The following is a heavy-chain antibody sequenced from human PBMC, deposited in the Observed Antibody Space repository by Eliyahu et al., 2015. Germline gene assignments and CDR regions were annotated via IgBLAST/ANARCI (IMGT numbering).Heavy chain of an antibody. CDR3: AGTDFYGXWFDP. D-gene: IGHD2/OR15-2a*01. CDR1: GFSVNKAGMG. CDR2: IFPTDEE. V-gene: IGHV2-26*01. J-gene: IGHJ5*02. Sequence: QVTLKESGPVLVKPTXTLTLTCTVSGFSVNKAGMGFSWIRQPPGKALEWLAHIFPTDEESYSASLKNRLTISKDTSKSQVVLTMTNMDPGDTATYYCAGTDFYGXWFDPWGQGTLVTVSS.